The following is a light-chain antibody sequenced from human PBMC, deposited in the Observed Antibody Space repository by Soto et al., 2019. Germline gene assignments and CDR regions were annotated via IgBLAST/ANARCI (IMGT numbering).Light chain of an antibody. CDR3: QKYNSAPLT. CDR2: AAS. Sequence: DIQMTQSPSSLSASVGDRVTITCRASQGISNSLAWYQQKPGKVPKLLIYAASTLRSGVPSRFSGSGSGTDFTLTISSLQPEDVATYYCQKYNSAPLTVGGGTKVEIK. V-gene: IGKV1-27*01. J-gene: IGKJ4*01. CDR1: QGISNS.